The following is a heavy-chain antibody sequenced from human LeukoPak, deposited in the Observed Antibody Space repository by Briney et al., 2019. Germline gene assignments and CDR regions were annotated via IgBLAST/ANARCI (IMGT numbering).Heavy chain of an antibody. D-gene: IGHD5-18*01. J-gene: IGHJ4*02. Sequence: SETLSLTCTVSGYSISSGSYWGWIRRPPGKGLEWIGSISHSGSSYYNPPLKSRVTISVDTSKNQFSLKLSSVTAADTAVYYCTSYGYSAPDYWGQGTLVTVSS. CDR3: TSYGYSAPDY. CDR1: GYSISSGSY. CDR2: ISHSGSS. V-gene: IGHV4-38-2*02.